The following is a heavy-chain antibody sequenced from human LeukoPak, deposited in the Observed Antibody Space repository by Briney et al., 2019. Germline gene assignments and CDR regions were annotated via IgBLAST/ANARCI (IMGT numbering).Heavy chain of an antibody. CDR3: AGYDHSNYLAY. CDR2: ISNSGSA. CDR1: GVSTSTNY. Sequence: SETLSLTCTVSGVSTSTNYWNWIRQSPEKGLEWIGYISNSGSADRHPSLKSRVTISLDPSKNQLSLSLNSVTAADTAVYFCAGYDHSNYLAYWGQGARVTVSS. J-gene: IGHJ4*02. D-gene: IGHD3-16*01. V-gene: IGHV4-59*13.